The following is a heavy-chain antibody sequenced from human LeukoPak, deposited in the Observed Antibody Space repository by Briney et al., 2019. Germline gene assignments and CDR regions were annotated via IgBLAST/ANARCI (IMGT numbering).Heavy chain of an antibody. CDR1: GFTFSSYA. V-gene: IGHV3-23*01. Sequence: GGSLRLSCAASGFTFSSYAMSWVRQAPGKGLEWVSAISGSGGSTYYADSVKGRFTISRDNSKNTLYLQMNGLRAEDTAVYYCAKLRWLQFAGWYFDYWGQGTLVTVSS. CDR3: AKLRWLQFAGWYFDY. CDR2: ISGSGGST. D-gene: IGHD5-24*01. J-gene: IGHJ4*02.